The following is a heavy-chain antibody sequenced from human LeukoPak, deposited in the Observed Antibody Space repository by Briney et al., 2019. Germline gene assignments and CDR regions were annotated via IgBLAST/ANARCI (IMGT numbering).Heavy chain of an antibody. J-gene: IGHJ4*02. CDR2: NYISGSN. CDR3: ARGKRDFDY. Sequence: SETLSLTCTVSGGSISSYYWSWIRQPAGKGLEWIGRNYISGSNNYNPSLKSRVAMSVDTSKKQISLKLSSVTAADTAVYYCARGKRDFDYWGQGTLVTVSS. CDR1: GGSISSYY. V-gene: IGHV4-4*07.